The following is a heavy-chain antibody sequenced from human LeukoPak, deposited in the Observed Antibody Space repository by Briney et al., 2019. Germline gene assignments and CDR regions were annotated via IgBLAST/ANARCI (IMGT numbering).Heavy chain of an antibody. CDR1: GFTFSSYE. Sequence: PGGSLRLSCAASGFTFSSYEMNWVRQAPGKGLEWVSYISSSGSTIYYADSVKGRFTISRDNAKNSLYLQMNSLRAEDTAVYYCARDDDSSGCVDAFDIWGQGTMVTVSS. CDR3: ARDDDSSGCVDAFDI. CDR2: ISSSGSTI. V-gene: IGHV3-48*03. J-gene: IGHJ3*02. D-gene: IGHD3-22*01.